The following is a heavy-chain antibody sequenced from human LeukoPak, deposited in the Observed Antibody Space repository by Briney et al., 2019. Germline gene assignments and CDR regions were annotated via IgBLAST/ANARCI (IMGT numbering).Heavy chain of an antibody. D-gene: IGHD5-18*01. J-gene: IGHJ4*02. CDR2: IKEDGSKK. Sequence: GGSLRLSCGASGFTLSSYWMTWVRQAPGKGLEWVANIKEDGSKKYYVESVRGRFTISRDNAENSLYLQMNSLRAEDTAVYYCARLGGYSYGPGVSYWGQGTLVTVSS. CDR1: GFTLSSYW. V-gene: IGHV3-7*01. CDR3: ARLGGYSYGPGVSY.